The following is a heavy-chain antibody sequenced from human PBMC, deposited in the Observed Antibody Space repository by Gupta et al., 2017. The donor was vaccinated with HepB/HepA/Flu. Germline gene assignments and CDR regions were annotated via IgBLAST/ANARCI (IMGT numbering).Heavy chain of an antibody. J-gene: IGHJ5*02. CDR1: GGSISSSNW. D-gene: IGHD3-10*01. CDR3: ATRSEGYYYGSGSHSEFDP. CDR2: IYHSGST. Sequence: QVQLQESGPGLVKPSGTLSLTCAVSGGSISSSNWWSWVRQPPGKGLEWIGEIYHSGSTNYNPSLKSRVTISVDKSKNQFSLKLSSVTAADTAVYYCATRSEGYYYGSGSHSEFDPWGQGTLVTVSS. V-gene: IGHV4-4*02.